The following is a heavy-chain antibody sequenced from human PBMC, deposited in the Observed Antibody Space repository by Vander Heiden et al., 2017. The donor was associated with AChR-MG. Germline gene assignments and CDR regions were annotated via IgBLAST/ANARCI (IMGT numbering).Heavy chain of an antibody. J-gene: IGHJ3*02. V-gene: IGHV3-13*01. D-gene: IGHD5-12*01. CDR3: ARAGGWGMATITGAFDI. CDR2: IGTAGDT. CDR1: GFTFSSYD. Sequence: EVQLVESGGGLVQPGGSLRLSCAASGFTFSSYDMPWVRQATGKGLEWVSAIGTAGDTYYPGSVKGRFTISRENAKNSLYLQMNSLRAGDTAVYYCARAGGWGMATITGAFDIWGQGTMVTVSS.